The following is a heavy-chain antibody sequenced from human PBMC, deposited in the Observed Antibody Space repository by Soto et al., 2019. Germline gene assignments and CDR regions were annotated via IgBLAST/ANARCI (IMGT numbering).Heavy chain of an antibody. CDR1: GFTFSSYG. D-gene: IGHD3-16*01. Sequence: GGSLRLSCAASGFTFSSYGMHWVRQAQGKGLEWVAVISYDGSNKCYADTVKGRFTISRDNSKNTLYLQMKSLRAEDRAVYSCEKEFFMQKKPLGYYYGMDVWGQGTTVTVSS. J-gene: IGHJ6*02. CDR2: ISYDGSNK. V-gene: IGHV3-30*18. CDR3: EKEFFMQKKPLGYYYGMDV.